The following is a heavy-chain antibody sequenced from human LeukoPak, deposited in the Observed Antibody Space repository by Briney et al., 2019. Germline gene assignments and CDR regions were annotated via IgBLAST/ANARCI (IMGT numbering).Heavy chain of an antibody. D-gene: IGHD6-19*01. CDR2: IYYSGTT. V-gene: IGHV4-59*01. CDR1: GGSISGYY. CDR3: CGSGWFAGPFGY. Sequence: SETLSLTCTVSGGSISGYYWSWIRQPPGKGLEWIGYIYYSGTTNYNPSLRSRVTISVDMSKNQFSLKLSSVTAADTAVYYCCGSGWFAGPFGYWGQGALVTVSS. J-gene: IGHJ4*02.